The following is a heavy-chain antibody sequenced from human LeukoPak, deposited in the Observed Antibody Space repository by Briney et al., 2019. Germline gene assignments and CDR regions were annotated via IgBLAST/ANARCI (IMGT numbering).Heavy chain of an antibody. CDR2: INPNSGGT. J-gene: IGHJ5*02. CDR1: GCTFTAYY. V-gene: IGHV1-2*02. D-gene: IGHD5-18*01. CDR3: AKDKHLWSETWFDP. Sequence: GASVTVSCKASGCTFTAYYIHWVRQAPGQGLEWMGWINPNSGGTSFALKFQGRVTLTSDASITTAYMELTSLRSDDTAVYYCAKDKHLWSETWFDPWGQGTLVTVSS.